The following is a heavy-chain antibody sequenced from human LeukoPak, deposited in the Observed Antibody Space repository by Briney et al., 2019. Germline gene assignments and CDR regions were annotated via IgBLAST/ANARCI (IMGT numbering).Heavy chain of an antibody. CDR1: GFTFSSYA. Sequence: GRSLRLSCAASGFTFSSYAMSWVRQAPGKGLEWVSAISGSGGSTYYADSVKGRFTISRDNSKNTLYLQMNSLRAEDTAVYYCAKSDCSSTSCYFNRYGMDVWGQGTTVTVSS. CDR2: ISGSGGST. CDR3: AKSDCSSTSCYFNRYGMDV. D-gene: IGHD2-2*01. V-gene: IGHV3-23*01. J-gene: IGHJ6*02.